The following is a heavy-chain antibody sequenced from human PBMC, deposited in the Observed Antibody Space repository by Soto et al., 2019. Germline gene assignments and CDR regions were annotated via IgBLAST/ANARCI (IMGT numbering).Heavy chain of an antibody. D-gene: IGHD6-13*01. CDR1: GGTFSSYA. CDR3: ARDGAGYSRPNYYYYYGMDV. J-gene: IGHJ6*02. Sequence: GXSVKGSCKASGGTFSSYAISWVRQAPGQGLEWMGGIIPIFGTANYAQKFQGRVTITADESTSTAYMELSSLRSEDTAVYYCARDGAGYSRPNYYYYYGMDVWGQGTTVTVSS. CDR2: IIPIFGTA. V-gene: IGHV1-69*13.